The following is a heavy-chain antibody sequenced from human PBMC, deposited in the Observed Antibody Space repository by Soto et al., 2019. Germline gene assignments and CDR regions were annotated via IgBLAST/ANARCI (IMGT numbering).Heavy chain of an antibody. CDR2: IYYSGSS. CDR1: CGSISSYY. Sequence: SDTLSLTFTGSCGSISSYYCIWSLQSPGKGLEWIGYIYYSGSSNYNPSLKSRVSISVDTSKNQFSLKLSSVTAADTAVYYCARHSSSWPIFDYWGQGTLVTVSS. CDR3: ARHSSSWPIFDY. J-gene: IGHJ4*02. D-gene: IGHD6-13*01. V-gene: IGHV4-59*08.